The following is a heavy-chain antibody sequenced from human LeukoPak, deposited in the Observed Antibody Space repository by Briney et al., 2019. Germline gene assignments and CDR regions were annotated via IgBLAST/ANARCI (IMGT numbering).Heavy chain of an antibody. CDR2: ISSSGSTI. CDR1: GFTFSSYE. J-gene: IGHJ4*02. CDR3: ARDRSPYSGYGDLVGY. D-gene: IGHD4-17*01. V-gene: IGHV3-48*03. Sequence: GGSLRLSCAASGFTFSSYEMNWVRQAPGKGLEWVSYISSSGSTIYYADSVKGRFTISRDNSKNTLYLQMNSLRAEDTAVYYCARDRSPYSGYGDLVGYWGQGTLVTVSS.